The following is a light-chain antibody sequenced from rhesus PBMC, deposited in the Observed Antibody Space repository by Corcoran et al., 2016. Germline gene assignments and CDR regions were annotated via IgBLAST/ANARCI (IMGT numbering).Light chain of an antibody. CDR2: EVS. CDR1: HSLVHSNGNTY. CDR3: VQGTPWPLT. V-gene: IGKV2-64*01. J-gene: IGKJ3*01. Sequence: DAVMTQSPLSLPITPGQPASISCRYSHSLVHSNGNTYLSWYQQKPGQPPRLLIYEVSKRDCGVADRFSGTVEGTDFPLKISGVEAEDFGVYSFVQGTPWPLTFGPVTKLDIK.